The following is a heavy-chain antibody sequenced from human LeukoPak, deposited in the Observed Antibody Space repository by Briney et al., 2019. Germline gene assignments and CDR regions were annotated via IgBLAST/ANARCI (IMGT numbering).Heavy chain of an antibody. V-gene: IGHV3-21*01. J-gene: IGHJ4*02. D-gene: IGHD2-15*01. CDR2: ISSSSYI. CDR1: GFTFSSYG. Sequence: GGSLRLSCAASGFTFSSYGMNWVRQAPGKGLEWVSSISSSSYIYYADSVKGRFTISRGNAKNSLYLQMNSLRAEDTAVYYCARVPTLRGPSDYWGQGTLVTVSS. CDR3: ARVPTLRGPSDY.